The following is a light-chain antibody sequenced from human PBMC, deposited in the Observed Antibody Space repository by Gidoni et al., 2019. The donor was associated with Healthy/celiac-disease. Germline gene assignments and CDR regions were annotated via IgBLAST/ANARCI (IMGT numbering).Light chain of an antibody. J-gene: IGKJ2*01. CDR3: QQSYSTPYT. CDR2: AAS. CDR1: QSISSY. Sequence: DNLMNQSPSSLSASVGDRVTITCRASQSISSYLNWYQQKPGKAPKLLIYAASSLQSGVPSRFSGSGSGTDFTLTISSLQPEDFATYYCQQSYSTPYTFGQGTKLEIK. V-gene: IGKV1-39*01.